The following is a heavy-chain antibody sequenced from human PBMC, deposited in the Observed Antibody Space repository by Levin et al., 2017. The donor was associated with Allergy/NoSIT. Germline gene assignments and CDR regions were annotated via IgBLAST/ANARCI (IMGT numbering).Heavy chain of an antibody. CDR2: IYGGGST. CDR1: GFTVSSNY. Sequence: PGGSLRLSCAASGFTVSSNYMSWVRQAPGKGLEWVSVIYGGGSTYYADSVKGRFTISRDNSKNTLYLQMNSPRAEDTAVYYCARDRAAAGTPDWGQGTLVTVSS. CDR3: ARDRAAAGTPD. J-gene: IGHJ4*02. V-gene: IGHV3-53*01. D-gene: IGHD6-13*01.